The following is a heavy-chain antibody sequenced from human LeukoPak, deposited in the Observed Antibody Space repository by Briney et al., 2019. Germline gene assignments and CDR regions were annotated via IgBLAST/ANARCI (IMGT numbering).Heavy chain of an antibody. CDR1: GYTFTNNF. D-gene: IGHD6-6*01. V-gene: IGHV1-46*01. CDR2: INPSGDNT. Sequence: GASVKVSCKASGYTFTNNFMHWVRQAPGQGLEWIGIINPSGDNTWYAQKFQGRVTMTRDMATSTDYLEVSSLRSDDTAVYYCARTPRIAARPSSGNWFGPWGQGTLVTVSS. CDR3: ARTPRIAARPSSGNWFGP. J-gene: IGHJ5*02.